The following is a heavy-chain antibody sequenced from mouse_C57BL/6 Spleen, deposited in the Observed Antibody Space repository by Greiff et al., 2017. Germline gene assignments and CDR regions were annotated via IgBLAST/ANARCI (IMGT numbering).Heavy chain of an antibody. CDR1: GYAFSSSW. CDR2: IYPGDGDT. D-gene: IGHD2-3*01. J-gene: IGHJ4*01. Sequence: QVQLQQSGPELVKPGASVKISCKASGYAFSSSWMHWVKQRPGKGLEWIGRIYPGDGDTNYNGKFKGKATLTADKSSSTAYMQLSSLTSEDSAVYFCARSRDDGYAMDYWGQGTSVTVSS. V-gene: IGHV1-82*01. CDR3: ARSRDDGYAMDY.